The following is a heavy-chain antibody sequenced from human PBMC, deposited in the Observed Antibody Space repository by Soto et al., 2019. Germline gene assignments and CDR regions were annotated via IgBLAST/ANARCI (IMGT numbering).Heavy chain of an antibody. CDR3: ARTINYYDSSGYYYARRYFDL. CDR2: IYTSGST. D-gene: IGHD3-22*01. Sequence: QVQLQESGPGLVKPSETLSLTCTVSGGSISSYYWSWIRQPAGKGLEWIGRIYTSGSTNYNPSLKSRVTLSVDTPKNQFSLKLSSVTAADTAVYYCARTINYYDSSGYYYARRYFDLWGRGTLVTVSS. V-gene: IGHV4-4*07. J-gene: IGHJ2*01. CDR1: GGSISSYY.